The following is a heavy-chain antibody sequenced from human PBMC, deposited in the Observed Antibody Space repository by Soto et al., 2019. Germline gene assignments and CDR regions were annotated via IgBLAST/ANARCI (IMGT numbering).Heavy chain of an antibody. CDR1: GFTFSSYG. V-gene: IGHV3-30*18. CDR3: AKPGRYSSSPPLNWFDP. CDR2: ISYDGSNK. Sequence: GSLRLSCAASGFTFSSYGMHWVRQAPGKGLEWVAVISYDGSNKYYADSVKGRFTISRDNSKNTLYLQMNSLRAEDTAVYYCAKPGRYSSSPPLNWFDPWGQGTLVTVSS. J-gene: IGHJ5*02. D-gene: IGHD6-13*01.